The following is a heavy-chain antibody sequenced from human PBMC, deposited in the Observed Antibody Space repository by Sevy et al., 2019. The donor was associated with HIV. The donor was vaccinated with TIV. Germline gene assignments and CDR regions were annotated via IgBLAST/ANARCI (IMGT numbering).Heavy chain of an antibody. V-gene: IGHV3-23*01. CDR1: GFTFSSYA. CDR3: AKEGYESSGYYH. J-gene: IGHJ5*02. D-gene: IGHD3-22*01. CDR2: ISGSGGYT. Sequence: GGSLGLSCAASGFTFSSYAMTWVRQAPGKGLEWVSAISGSGGYTYYADSVKGRFTISRDNSKKTLDLQMHSLRAEDTAVYYCAKEGYESSGYYHWGQGTLVTVSS.